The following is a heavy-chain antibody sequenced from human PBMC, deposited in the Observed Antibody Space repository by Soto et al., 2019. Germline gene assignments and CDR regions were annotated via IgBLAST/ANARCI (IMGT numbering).Heavy chain of an antibody. V-gene: IGHV1-69*13. CDR3: ARAALWIGYYSMFYYGMDV. J-gene: IGHJ6*02. Sequence: SVKVSCKASGGTFSSYAISWVRQAPGQGLEWMGGIIPIFGTANYAQKFQGRVTITADESTSTAYMELSSLRSEDTAVYYCARAALWIGYYSMFYYGMDVWGQGTTVTVSS. D-gene: IGHD3-3*01. CDR2: IIPIFGTA. CDR1: GGTFSSYA.